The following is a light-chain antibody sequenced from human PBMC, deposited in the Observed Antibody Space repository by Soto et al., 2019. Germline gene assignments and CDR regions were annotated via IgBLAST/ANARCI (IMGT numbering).Light chain of an antibody. Sequence: EIVLTQSPGTLSLSPGGRATLSCRASQNINRYLAWYHQKPGQPPRLLIYDASTRATGIPARFSGSGSGTDFTLTISSLEPEDFAVYYCQQRSSWPITFGQGTRLEIK. CDR3: QQRSSWPIT. CDR2: DAS. J-gene: IGKJ5*01. V-gene: IGKV3-11*01. CDR1: QNINRY.